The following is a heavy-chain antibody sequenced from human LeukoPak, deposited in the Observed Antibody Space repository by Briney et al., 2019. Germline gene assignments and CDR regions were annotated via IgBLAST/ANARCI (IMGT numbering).Heavy chain of an antibody. CDR2: INHSGST. CDR1: GGSFSGYY. J-gene: IGHJ6*02. Sequence: PSETLSFTCAVYGGSFSGYYWSWIRQPPGKGLEWIGEINHSGSTNYNPSLKSRVTISVDTSKNQFSLKLSSVTAADTAVYYCAKLPRADYYDSSGFWYYYGMDVWGQGTTVTVSS. CDR3: AKLPRADYYDSSGFWYYYGMDV. D-gene: IGHD3-22*01. V-gene: IGHV4-34*01.